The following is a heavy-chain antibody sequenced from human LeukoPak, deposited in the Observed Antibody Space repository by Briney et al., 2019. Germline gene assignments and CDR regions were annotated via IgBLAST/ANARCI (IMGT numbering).Heavy chain of an antibody. J-gene: IGHJ5*02. CDR2: MYYSGST. CDR1: GGSISSYY. V-gene: IGHV4-59*01. Sequence: SETLSLTCTVSGGSISSYYWSWIRQPPGKGLGWIGYMYYSGSTNYNPYLKSRVTISVDTSKNQFSLKLSSVTAADTAVYYCARDARRGWFDPWGQGTLVTVSS. CDR3: ARDARRGWFDP. D-gene: IGHD3-10*01.